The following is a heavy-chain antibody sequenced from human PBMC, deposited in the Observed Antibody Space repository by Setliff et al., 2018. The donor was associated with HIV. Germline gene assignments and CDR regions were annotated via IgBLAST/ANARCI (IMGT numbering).Heavy chain of an antibody. CDR1: GGTFSSYD. CDR2: MNPNSGNT. V-gene: IGHV1-8*03. J-gene: IGHJ4*02. D-gene: IGHD3-3*01. CDR3: ARGRTYNFWSGSPYYFDY. Sequence: ASVKVSCKASGGTFSSYDINWVRQAAGQGLEWMGWMNPNSGNTGYAQKFQGRVTISRNTSISAAYMELSSLRSEDTAVYYCARGRTYNFWSGSPYYFDYWGQGTLVTVSS.